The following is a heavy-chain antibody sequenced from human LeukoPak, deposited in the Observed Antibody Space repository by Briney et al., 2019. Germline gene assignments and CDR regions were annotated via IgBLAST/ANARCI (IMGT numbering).Heavy chain of an antibody. J-gene: IGHJ4*02. CDR2: ISSSGSTI. CDR1: GFTFSDYY. V-gene: IGHV3-11*01. D-gene: IGHD3-22*01. CDR3: AKDSRYYDSSGYYIDY. Sequence: PGGSLRLSCAASGFTFSDYYMSWIRQAPGKGLEWVSYISSSGSTIYYADSVKGRFTISRDNAKNSLYLQMNSLRAEDTAVYYCAKDSRYYDSSGYYIDYWGQGTLVTVSS.